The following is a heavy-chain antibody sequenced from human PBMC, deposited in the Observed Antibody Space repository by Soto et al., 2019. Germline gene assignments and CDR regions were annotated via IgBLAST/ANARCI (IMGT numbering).Heavy chain of an antibody. CDR3: ARGKGMEENYYYHGMDV. D-gene: IGHD1-1*01. CDR2: INGGNGNT. V-gene: IGHV1-3*01. J-gene: IGHJ6*02. CDR1: GDSFTAGA. Sequence: GASVKVSCKAAGDSFTAGAMHGGRRATGQRLEWMAWINGGNGNTKYSQKFQDRVTITRDTSANIAYMELSSLRSEDAAVYYCARGKGMEENYYYHGMDVWGQGTTVTVSS.